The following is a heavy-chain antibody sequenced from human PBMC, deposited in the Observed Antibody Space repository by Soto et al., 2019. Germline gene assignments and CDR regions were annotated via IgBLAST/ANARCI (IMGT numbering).Heavy chain of an antibody. CDR3: ARPIYDILTGYYNNDDYYYYGMDV. D-gene: IGHD3-9*01. CDR2: IYHSGST. J-gene: IGHJ6*02. V-gene: IGHV4-30-2*01. CDR1: GGSISSGGYS. Sequence: SETLSLTCAVSGGSISSGGYSWSWIRQPPGKGLEWIGYIYHSGSTYYNPSLKSRVTISVDRSKNQFSLKLSSVTAADTAVYYCARPIYDILTGYYNNDDYYYYGMDVWGQGTTVTVSS.